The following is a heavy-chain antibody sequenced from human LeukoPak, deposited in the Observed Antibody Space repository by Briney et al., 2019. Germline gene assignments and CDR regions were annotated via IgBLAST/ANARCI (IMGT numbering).Heavy chain of an antibody. D-gene: IGHD6-19*01. J-gene: IGHJ6*02. CDR2: INAGNGNT. Sequence: ASVKVSCKASGYIFTSYVLHWVRQAPGQGLEWVGWINAGNGNTKYSQKFQGRVTITRDTSASTAYMELSSLRSEDTAVYYCARDGSGLVPNYYYYGMDVWGQGTTVTVSS. CDR3: ARDGSGLVPNYYYYGMDV. CDR1: GYIFTSYV. V-gene: IGHV1-3*01.